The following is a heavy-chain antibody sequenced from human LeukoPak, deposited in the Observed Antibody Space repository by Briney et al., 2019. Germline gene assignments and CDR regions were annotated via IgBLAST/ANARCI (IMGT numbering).Heavy chain of an antibody. D-gene: IGHD5-24*01. CDR1: GYTFTGYY. V-gene: IGHV1-2*02. J-gene: IGHJ6*03. CDR2: INPNSGGT. Sequence: ASVKVSCKASGYTFTGYYMHWVRQAPGQGLEWMGWINPNSGGTNYAQKFQGRVTMTRDTSISTAYTELSRLRTDGTAVYYCARGRDGYNLGYYYMDVWGKGTTVTVSS. CDR3: ARGRDGYNLGYYYMDV.